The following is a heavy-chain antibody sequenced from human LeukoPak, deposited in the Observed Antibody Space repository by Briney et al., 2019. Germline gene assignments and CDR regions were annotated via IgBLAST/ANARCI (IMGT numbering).Heavy chain of an antibody. CDR2: IIPIFGTA. V-gene: IGHV1-69*01. J-gene: IGHJ6*02. D-gene: IGHD2-2*01. CDR3: ARDLRECVVVPAATNYCYYGMDV. Sequence: ASVKVSCKASGGTFSSYAISWVRQAPGQGLEWMGGIIPIFGTANYAQKFQGRATITADESTSTAYMELSSLRSEDTAVYYCARDLRECVVVPAATNYCYYGMDVWGQGTTVTVSS. CDR1: GGTFSSYA.